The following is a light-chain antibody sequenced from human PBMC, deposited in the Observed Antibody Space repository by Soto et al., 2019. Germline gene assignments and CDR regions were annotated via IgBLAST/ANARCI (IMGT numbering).Light chain of an antibody. J-gene: IGLJ3*02. V-gene: IGLV4-69*01. CDR2: VNSDGSH. CDR3: QTWGTGMV. Sequence: QSVLTQSPSASASLGASVKLTCTLSSGHSSYAIAWHQQQPEKGPRYLMNVNSDGSHTKGDGIPDRFSGSSSGAERYLTISSLQSEDEADYYCQTWGTGMVFGGGTQLTVL. CDR1: SGHSSYA.